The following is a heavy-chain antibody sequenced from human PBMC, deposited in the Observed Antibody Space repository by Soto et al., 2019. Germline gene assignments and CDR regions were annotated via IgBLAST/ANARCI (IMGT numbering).Heavy chain of an antibody. D-gene: IGHD3-9*01. Sequence: SETLSLTCTVSGCSISSSSYYWGWIRQPPGKGLEWIGSIYYSGSTYYNPSLKSRVTISVDTSKNQFSLKLSSVTAADTAVYYCARLTKTGSSYYYYYGMDVWGQGTTVTVSS. CDR3: ARLTKTGSSYYYYYGMDV. CDR2: IYYSGST. V-gene: IGHV4-39*01. CDR1: GCSISSSSYY. J-gene: IGHJ6*02.